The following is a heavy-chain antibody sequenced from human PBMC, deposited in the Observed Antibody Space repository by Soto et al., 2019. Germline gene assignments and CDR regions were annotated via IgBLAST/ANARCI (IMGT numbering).Heavy chain of an antibody. D-gene: IGHD1-26*01. CDR3: ARGVSVTLAVQGGAPDKNYFDS. J-gene: IGHJ4*02. Sequence: PSETLSLTCAVSGASFSCFYWSWIRQSPGKGLEWIGEIDHSGITNHNTAPKSRATMSVDTSKNQFSLKLRSVTAADTAVYYCARGVSVTLAVQGGAPDKNYFDSWSQGTLVTVSS. V-gene: IGHV4-34*04. CDR2: IDHSGIT. CDR1: GASFSCFY.